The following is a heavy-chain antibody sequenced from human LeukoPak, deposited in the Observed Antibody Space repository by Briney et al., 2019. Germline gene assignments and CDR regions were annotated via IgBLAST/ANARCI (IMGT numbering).Heavy chain of an antibody. CDR3: ATHPNYGMDV. CDR2: ISYDGSNK. CDR1: GFTFSSYA. V-gene: IGHV3-30-3*01. J-gene: IGHJ6*02. Sequence: GGSLRLSCAASGFTFSSYAMHWVRQAPGKGLEWVAVISYDGSNKYYADSVKGRFTISRDNSKNTLYLQMNSLRAEDTAVYYCATHPNYGMDVWGQGTTVTVSS.